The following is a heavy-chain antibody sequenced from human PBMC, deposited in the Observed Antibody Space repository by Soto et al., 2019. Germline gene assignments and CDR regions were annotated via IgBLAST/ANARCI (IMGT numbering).Heavy chain of an antibody. V-gene: IGHV4-34*01. CDR2: VSHVDST. CDR1: GGSLGGYY. Sequence: QVQLLQWGTGALKPSETLSLTSTVHGGSLGGYYWNWIRQSPGKALEWIGEVSHVDSTNYNPSLKRRATISLDTPKTQFSLKLTSMTAADTAVYYCARAYLTGTTPPYNWFDRWGQGTLVTVSS. J-gene: IGHJ5*02. CDR3: ARAYLTGTTPPYNWFDR. D-gene: IGHD1-7*01.